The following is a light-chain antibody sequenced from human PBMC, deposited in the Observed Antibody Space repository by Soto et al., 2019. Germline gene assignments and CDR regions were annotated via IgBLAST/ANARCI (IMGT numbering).Light chain of an antibody. CDR2: AAS. CDR1: RSVSNY. CDR3: QQTYSSPLT. J-gene: IGKJ4*01. Sequence: DIQMTQSPSSLSASVGDRVTIACRASRSVSNYLNWYQQKQGKAHKXLIYAASTLQSGVPSRFSGSGSGTDLTITISSLQPEDFEAYDCQQTYSSPLTFGGGTKVDIK. V-gene: IGKV1-39*01.